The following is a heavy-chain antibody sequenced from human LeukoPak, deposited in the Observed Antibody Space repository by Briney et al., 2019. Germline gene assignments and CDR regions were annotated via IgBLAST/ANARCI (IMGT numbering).Heavy chain of an antibody. CDR2: VYHTGGT. Sequence: SETLSLTCTVSGGSVGSVSSYWTWIRQPPGKGLEWIGYVYHTGGTKYNPSLKSRVTISLDTPKNQFSLRLSSVTAADTAVYYCARDSRHPYYYGLDVWGQRTTLTVSS. J-gene: IGHJ6*02. CDR1: GGSVGSVSSY. V-gene: IGHV4-61*01. CDR3: ARDSRHPYYYGLDV.